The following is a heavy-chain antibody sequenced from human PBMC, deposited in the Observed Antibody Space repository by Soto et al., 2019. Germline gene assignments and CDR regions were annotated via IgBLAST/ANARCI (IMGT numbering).Heavy chain of an antibody. D-gene: IGHD3-3*01. Sequence: GGSLRLSCAASGFTFSSYWMSWVRQAPGKGLEWVANIKQDGSEKYYVDSVKGRFTISRDNAKNSLYLQMNSLRAEDTAVYYCARVLRGLWSGYYARGWLDAFDIWGQGTMVTVSS. CDR1: GFTFSSYW. CDR2: IKQDGSEK. J-gene: IGHJ3*02. CDR3: ARVLRGLWSGYYARGWLDAFDI. V-gene: IGHV3-7*01.